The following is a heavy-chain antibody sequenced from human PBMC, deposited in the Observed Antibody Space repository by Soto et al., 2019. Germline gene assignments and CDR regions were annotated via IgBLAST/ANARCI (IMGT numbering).Heavy chain of an antibody. CDR1: GFALSARGEG. Sequence: QITLKESGPTLVKPTQTLTLTCTFSGFALSARGEGVGWIRQPLGKALAWLALIYWNDDKRYRPSLKSRLTITKDTSENRVVLKMTNMDPVDTGTYHCANRRNYYDRSGYYPGVDYFETWGQGTLVTVSS. V-gene: IGHV2-5*01. CDR2: IYWNDDK. J-gene: IGHJ4*02. D-gene: IGHD3-22*01. CDR3: ANRRNYYDRSGYYPGVDYFET.